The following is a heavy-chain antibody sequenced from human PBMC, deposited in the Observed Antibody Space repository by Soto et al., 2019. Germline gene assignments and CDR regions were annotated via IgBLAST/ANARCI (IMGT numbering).Heavy chain of an antibody. CDR1: GFTFSSYW. CDR3: ASDLISATGFDY. J-gene: IGHJ4*02. D-gene: IGHD2-15*01. V-gene: IGHV3-7*05. Sequence: EVHLVESWGGLGQPGGSLRLSWAASGFTFSSYWMSWVRQAPGKGLEWVANIKQDGSEKYYVDSVKGRFTISRDNPKNSLYLQLNSLRAEDTAVYYCASDLISATGFDYWGQGTLVTVSS. CDR2: IKQDGSEK.